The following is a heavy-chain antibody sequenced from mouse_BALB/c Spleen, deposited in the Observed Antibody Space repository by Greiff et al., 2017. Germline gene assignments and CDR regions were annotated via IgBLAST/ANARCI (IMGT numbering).Heavy chain of an antibody. CDR2: IWSGGST. CDR1: GFSLTSYG. CDR3: ARGNYGSSYDYYAMDY. J-gene: IGHJ4*01. Sequence: VQLVESGPSLVQPSQSLSITCTVSGFSLTSYGVHWVRQSPGKGLEWLGVIWSGGSTDYNAAFISRLSISKDNSKSQVFFKMNSLQADDTAIYYCARGNYGSSYDYYAMDYWGQGTSVTVSS. V-gene: IGHV2-4-1*01. D-gene: IGHD1-1*01.